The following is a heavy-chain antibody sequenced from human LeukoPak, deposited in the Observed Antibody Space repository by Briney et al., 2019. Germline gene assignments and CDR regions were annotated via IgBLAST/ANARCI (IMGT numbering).Heavy chain of an antibody. CDR3: AELGITMIGGV. J-gene: IGHJ6*04. Sequence: GGSLRLSCAASGFTFSSYEMNWVRQAPGKGLEWVSYISSSGSTIYYADSVRGRFTISRDNAENSLYLQMNSLRAEDTAVYYCAELGITMIGGVWGKGTTVTISS. V-gene: IGHV3-48*03. CDR1: GFTFSSYE. D-gene: IGHD3-10*02. CDR2: ISSSGSTI.